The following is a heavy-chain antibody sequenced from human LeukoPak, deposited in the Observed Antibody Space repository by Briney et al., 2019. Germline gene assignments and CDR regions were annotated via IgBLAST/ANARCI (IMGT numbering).Heavy chain of an antibody. CDR3: ARDSGDWPYYFDY. CDR1: GFTFSTYW. V-gene: IGHV3-7*03. D-gene: IGHD3-9*01. J-gene: IGHJ4*02. CDR2: IKQDGSEK. Sequence: GGSLRLSCAASGFTFSTYWMSWVRQTPEKGLEWVAHIKQDGSEKYYVDSVKGRFTISRDNAKNSLYLQMNSLRAEDTAVYYCARDSGDWPYYFDYWGQGTLVTVSS.